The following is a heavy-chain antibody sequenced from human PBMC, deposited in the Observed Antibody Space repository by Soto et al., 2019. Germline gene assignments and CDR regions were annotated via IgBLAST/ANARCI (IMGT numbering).Heavy chain of an antibody. CDR2: ITDGGGST. J-gene: IGHJ4*01. CDR1: GFTFSNYA. V-gene: IGHV3-23*01. D-gene: IGHD1-1*01. Sequence: GGSLRLSCAASGFTFSNYAMTWVRQAPGKGLEWVSTITDGGGSTDYADSVKGRFTISRDNSRSTLYLQMNNLRADDAAVYYCPERYWNPRYLGRRGQG. CDR3: PERYWNPRYLGR.